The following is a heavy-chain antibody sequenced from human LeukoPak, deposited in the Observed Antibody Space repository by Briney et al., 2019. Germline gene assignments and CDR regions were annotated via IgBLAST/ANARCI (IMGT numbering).Heavy chain of an antibody. D-gene: IGHD3-10*01. V-gene: IGHV3-7*01. CDR3: ARTRLGGYYSEFDY. CDR2: IKQDGSEK. CDR1: GFTFSSYW. J-gene: IGHJ4*02. Sequence: GGSLRLSCAASGFTFSSYWMSWVRQAPGKGLEWVANIKQDGSEKYYVDSVKGRFTISRDNAKNSLYLQMNSLRAEDTAVYYCARTRLGGYYSEFDYCGQGTLVTVSS.